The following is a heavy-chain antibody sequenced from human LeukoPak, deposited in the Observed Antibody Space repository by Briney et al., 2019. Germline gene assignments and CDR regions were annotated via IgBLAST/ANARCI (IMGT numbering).Heavy chain of an antibody. Sequence: GTLSLTCAVSGGSISSSNWWSWVRQAPGKGLGGVSSISGTGSTIYYADPVKGRFTISRDNSRNTLYLQMNSLRAEDTAIYYCAKDMAEYNSNWNPLDSWGQGTLVTVSS. D-gene: IGHD1-1*01. CDR1: GGSISSSN. CDR3: AKDMAEYNSNWNPLDS. V-gene: IGHV3-23*01. J-gene: IGHJ4*02. CDR2: ISGTGSTI.